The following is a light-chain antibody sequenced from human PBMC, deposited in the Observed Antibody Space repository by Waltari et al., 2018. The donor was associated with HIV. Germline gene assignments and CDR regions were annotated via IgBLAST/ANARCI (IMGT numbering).Light chain of an antibody. CDR1: QNVFSD. CDR2: GAS. Sequence: ETVMTQSPGTLSVSPGGRATLPCRASQNVFSDLAWYHQKPGQAPRLLLFGASKRATGVPASFSGSCSGTEFTLTITSLQSEDYGLYHCQQYKTWPLTFGQGTRVEIK. V-gene: IGKV3-15*01. J-gene: IGKJ1*01. CDR3: QQYKTWPLT.